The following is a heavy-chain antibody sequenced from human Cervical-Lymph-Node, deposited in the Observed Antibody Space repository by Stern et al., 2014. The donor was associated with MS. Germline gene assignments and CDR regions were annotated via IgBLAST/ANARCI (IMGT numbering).Heavy chain of an antibody. Sequence: QVQLQESGPGLVKPSETLSLTCTVSGGSISSSSYYWGWIRQPPGKGLEWIGSIYYSGSTYYNPSLKSRVTISVDTPKNQFPRKLSSGTAADTAVYYCARREGEQLAIWFDPWGQGTLVTVSS. CDR1: GGSISSSSYY. V-gene: IGHV4-39*01. D-gene: IGHD6-6*01. J-gene: IGHJ5*02. CDR2: IYYSGST. CDR3: ARREGEQLAIWFDP.